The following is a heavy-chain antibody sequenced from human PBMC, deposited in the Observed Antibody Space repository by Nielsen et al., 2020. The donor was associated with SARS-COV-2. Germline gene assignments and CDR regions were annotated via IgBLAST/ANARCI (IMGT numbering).Heavy chain of an antibody. CDR1: GGSISSYY. CDR2: IHYSGST. J-gene: IGHJ3*02. D-gene: IGHD3-22*01. Sequence: SETLSLTCTVSGGSISSYYWSWIRQPPGKGLEWIGYIHYSGSTNYNPSLKSRVTISVDTSKNQFSLKLSSVTAADTAVYYCARAPITMIVVVNAFDIWGQGTMVTVSS. CDR3: ARAPITMIVVVNAFDI. V-gene: IGHV4-59*01.